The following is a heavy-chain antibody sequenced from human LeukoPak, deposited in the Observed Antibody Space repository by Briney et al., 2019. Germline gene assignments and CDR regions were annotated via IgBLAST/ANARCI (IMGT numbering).Heavy chain of an antibody. Sequence: PGGSLRLSCAASGFTFSSYAMHWVRQAPGKGLEWVAVISYDGSNKYYADSVKGRFTISRDNSKNTLYLQMNSLRAEDTAVYYCAKEWHYYGSGIPPAGMDVWGQGTTVTVSS. CDR3: AKEWHYYGSGIPPAGMDV. CDR2: ISYDGSNK. CDR1: GFTFSSYA. J-gene: IGHJ6*02. V-gene: IGHV3-30-3*01. D-gene: IGHD3-10*01.